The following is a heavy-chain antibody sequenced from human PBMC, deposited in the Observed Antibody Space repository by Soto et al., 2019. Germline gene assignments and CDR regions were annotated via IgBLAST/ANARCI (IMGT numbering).Heavy chain of an antibody. Sequence: QVQLVESGGGVVQPGRSLRLSCAASGFTFSSYAMHWVRQAPGKGLEWVAVISYDGSNKYYADSVKGRFTISRDNSKNTLYLQMNSLRAEDTVVYYCAREKRITIFGVVSGLMDVWGQGTTGTVSS. CDR2: ISYDGSNK. CDR1: GFTFSSYA. CDR3: AREKRITIFGVVSGLMDV. J-gene: IGHJ6*02. V-gene: IGHV3-30-3*01. D-gene: IGHD3-3*01.